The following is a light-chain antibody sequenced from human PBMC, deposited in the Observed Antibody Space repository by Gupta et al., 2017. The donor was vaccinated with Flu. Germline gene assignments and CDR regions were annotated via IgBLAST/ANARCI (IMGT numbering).Light chain of an antibody. CDR2: DTS. CDR1: QTIDGQ. J-gene: IGKJ4*01. V-gene: IGKV3-11*01. CDR3: QQRRYWPIT. Sequence: ETVLTQSPATRSLSPGDRATLSCRASQTIDGQLAWYQQRPGQTPRLVIYDTSNRATGIPARFSGGGSGADFTLTISSLEPEDFAVYHCQQRRYWPITFGGGTKLELK.